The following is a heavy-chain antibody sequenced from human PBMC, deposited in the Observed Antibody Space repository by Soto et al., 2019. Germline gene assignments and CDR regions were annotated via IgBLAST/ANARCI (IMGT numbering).Heavy chain of an antibody. J-gene: IGHJ2*01. CDR3: ARPLWRNDYNWGYFDL. V-gene: IGHV3-30-3*01. CDR1: GFTFSSYA. CDR2: ISYDGSNK. D-gene: IGHD4-4*01. Sequence: ESGGGVVQPGRSLRLSCAASGFTFSSYAMHWVRQAPGKGLEWVAVISYDGSNKYYADSVKGRFTISRDNSKNTLYLQMNSLRDDDTAVYYCARPLWRNDYNWGYFDLWGRGTLVTVSS.